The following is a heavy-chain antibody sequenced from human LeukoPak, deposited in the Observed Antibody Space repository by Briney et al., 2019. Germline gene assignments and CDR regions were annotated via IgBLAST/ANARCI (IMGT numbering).Heavy chain of an antibody. D-gene: IGHD4-17*01. CDR1: GGSINNGGYY. V-gene: IGHV4-31*03. Sequence: SETLSLTCTVSGGSINNGGYYWSWIRQHPGKGLEWIGYIYYSGSSYYNPSLRSRVTISVDTSKNHFSLKLSSVTAADTAVYYCATCTSYGDYYFDYWGQGTLVTVSS. CDR2: IYYSGSS. CDR3: ATCTSYGDYYFDY. J-gene: IGHJ4*02.